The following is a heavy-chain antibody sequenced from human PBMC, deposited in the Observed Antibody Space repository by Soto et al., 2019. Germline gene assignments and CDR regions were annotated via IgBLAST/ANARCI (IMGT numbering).Heavy chain of an antibody. CDR2: ISDSGGST. CDR1: GDSISSFNW. V-gene: IGHV3-23*01. D-gene: IGHD6-19*01. Sequence: ETLSLTCAVSGDSISSFNWRSWVRQAPGKGLEWVSAISDSGGSTYYADSVKGRFTISRDNSKNTLYLQMNSLRAEDTAVYYCAKDLAVAGIFDYWGQGTLVTVSS. CDR3: AKDLAVAGIFDY. J-gene: IGHJ4*02.